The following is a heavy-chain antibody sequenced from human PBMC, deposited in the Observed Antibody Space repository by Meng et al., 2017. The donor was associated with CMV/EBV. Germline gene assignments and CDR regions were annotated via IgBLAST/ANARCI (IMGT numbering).Heavy chain of an antibody. Sequence: GGSLRLSCKGSGYSFTSYWIGWVRQMPGKGLEWMAIIFPDEFDTRYSPSFRGQVTISADKSITTAYLQWSSLKASDTAMYYCVRPSRRHCSDTSCYFDYWGQGTLVTVSS. CDR1: GYSFTSYW. J-gene: IGHJ4*02. V-gene: IGHV5-51*01. CDR3: VRPSRRHCSDTSCYFDY. CDR2: IFPDEFDT. D-gene: IGHD2-2*01.